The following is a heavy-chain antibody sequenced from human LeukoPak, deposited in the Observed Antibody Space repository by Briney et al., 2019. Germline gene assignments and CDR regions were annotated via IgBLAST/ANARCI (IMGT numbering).Heavy chain of an antibody. CDR2: VSAYTSYT. CDR1: GSTFSSYY. D-gene: IGHD1-1*01. CDR3: AATERQGDTRAFDI. Sequence: GASVKVSCKASGSTFSSYYMHWVRQAPRHGLEWEGCVSAYTSYTNYGQKSLIRVTMTSETTTSTAYSQQRSLGSEATAAYYCAATERQGDTRAFDIWGQGTMVTVSS. V-gene: IGHV1-18*04. J-gene: IGHJ3*02.